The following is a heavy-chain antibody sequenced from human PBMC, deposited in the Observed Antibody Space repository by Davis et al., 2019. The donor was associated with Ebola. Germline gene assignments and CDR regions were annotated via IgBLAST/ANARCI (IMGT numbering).Heavy chain of an antibody. CDR1: GGSISSGDYY. CDR2: IYYSGST. D-gene: IGHD2-15*01. CDR3: ARASMKYCSGGSCYYYGMDV. J-gene: IGHJ6*02. V-gene: IGHV4-30-4*01. Sequence: MPSETLSLTCTVSGGSISSGDYYWSWIRQPPGKGLEWIGYIYYSGSTYYNPSLKSRVTISVDTSKNQFSLKLSSVTAADTAVYYCARASMKYCSGGSCYYYGMDVWCQGTTVTVSS.